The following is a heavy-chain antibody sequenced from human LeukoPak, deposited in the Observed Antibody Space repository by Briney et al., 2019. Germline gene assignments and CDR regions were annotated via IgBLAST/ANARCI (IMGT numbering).Heavy chain of an antibody. D-gene: IGHD3-10*01. CDR3: ARERGSGSYHPFDP. CDR2: IKQDGSEK. CDR1: GFTFSGSP. J-gene: IGHJ5*02. V-gene: IGHV3-7*01. Sequence: PGGSLRLSCAASGFTFSGSPMHWVRQASGKGLEWVANIKQDGSEKNYVDSVKGRFTISRDNAKNSLYLQMNSLRANDTAVYYCARERGSGSYHPFDPWGRGTLATVSS.